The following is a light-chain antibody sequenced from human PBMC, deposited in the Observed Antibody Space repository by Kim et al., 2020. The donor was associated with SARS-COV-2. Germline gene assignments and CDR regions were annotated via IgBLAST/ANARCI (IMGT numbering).Light chain of an antibody. V-gene: IGKV1-9*01. Sequence: DIQLTQSPSFLSASVGYRVTITCRASQVISSYLAWYQQKPGKAPKLLIYAASTLQSGVPSRFSGSGSGTDFTLTISSLQPEDFATYYCQQDNSFTWTFGQGTKVDIK. CDR2: AAS. J-gene: IGKJ1*01. CDR1: QVISSY. CDR3: QQDNSFTWT.